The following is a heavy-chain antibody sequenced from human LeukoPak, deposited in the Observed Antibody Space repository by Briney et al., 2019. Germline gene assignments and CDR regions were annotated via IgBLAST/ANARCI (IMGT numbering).Heavy chain of an antibody. CDR3: ARGLDYGDSHFDY. CDR2: INHSGST. CDR1: GGTFSGYY. V-gene: IGHV4-34*01. D-gene: IGHD4-17*01. J-gene: IGHJ4*02. Sequence: SETLSLTCAVYGGTFSGYYWSWIRQPPGKGLEWIGEINHSGSTNYNPSLKSRVTISIDTSKNQFSLKLSSVTAADTAVYYCARGLDYGDSHFDYWGQGTLVTVSS.